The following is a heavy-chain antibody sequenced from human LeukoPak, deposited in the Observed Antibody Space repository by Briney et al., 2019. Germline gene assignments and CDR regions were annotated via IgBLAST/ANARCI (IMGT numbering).Heavy chain of an antibody. V-gene: IGHV1-24*01. Sequence: ASVKVSCKVSGYTLTELSMHWVRQAPGKGLEWMGGFDPEDGETIYAQKFQGRVTMTEDTSTDTAYMELSSLRSEDTAVYYCATVCSSTSCYFVPDYWAREPWSPSPQ. CDR1: GYTLTELS. D-gene: IGHD2-2*01. CDR3: ATVCSSTSCYFVPDY. CDR2: FDPEDGET. J-gene: IGHJ4*02.